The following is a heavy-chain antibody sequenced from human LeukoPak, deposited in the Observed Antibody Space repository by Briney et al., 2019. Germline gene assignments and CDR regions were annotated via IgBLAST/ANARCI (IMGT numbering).Heavy chain of an antibody. CDR3: AHLYYYDSSGYLRWFDP. CDR1: GFSLSTSGVG. D-gene: IGHD3-22*01. CDR2: IYWDDDK. Sequence: SGPTLVKPTQTLTLTCTFSGFSLSTSGVGVGWIRQPPGKALEWLALIYWDDDKRYSPSLKSRLTITKDTSKNQVVLTMTNMDPVDTATYYCAHLYYYDSSGYLRWFDPWGQGTLVTVSS. V-gene: IGHV2-5*02. J-gene: IGHJ5*02.